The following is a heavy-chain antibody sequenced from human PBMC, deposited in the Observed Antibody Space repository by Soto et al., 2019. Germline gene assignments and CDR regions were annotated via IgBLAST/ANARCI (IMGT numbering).Heavy chain of an antibody. CDR1: GGTFSSYA. J-gene: IGHJ6*02. CDR3: ARERMVRGVISYCGMDV. Sequence: SVKVSCKASGGTFSSYAISWVRQAPGQGLEWVGGIIPIFGTANYAQKFQGRVTITADESTSTAYMELSSLRSEDTAVYYCARERMVRGVISYCGMDVWGQGTTVTVSS. CDR2: IIPIFGTA. D-gene: IGHD3-10*01. V-gene: IGHV1-69*13.